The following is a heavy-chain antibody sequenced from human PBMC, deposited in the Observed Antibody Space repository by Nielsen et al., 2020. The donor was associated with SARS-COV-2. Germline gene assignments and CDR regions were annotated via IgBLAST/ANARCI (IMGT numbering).Heavy chain of an antibody. CDR2: IWYDGSNK. J-gene: IGHJ6*02. V-gene: IGHV3-33*08. CDR3: ARETTVTTGCMDV. CDR1: GFTFSGSS. D-gene: IGHD4-17*01. Sequence: GGSLRLSCAASGFTFSGSSMHWVRQAPGKGLEWVAVIWYDGSNKYYADSVKGRFTISRDNSKNTLYLQMNSLRAEDTAVYYCARETTVTTGCMDVWGQGTTVTVSS.